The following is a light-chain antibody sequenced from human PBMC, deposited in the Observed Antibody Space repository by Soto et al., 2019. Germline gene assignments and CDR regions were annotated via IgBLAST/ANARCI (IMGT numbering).Light chain of an antibody. CDR3: AAWDDSRSGVV. V-gene: IGLV1-47*01. CDR1: SSNIGTNY. CDR2: RND. J-gene: IGLJ2*01. Sequence: QSVLTQPPSASATPGQRVTISCSGSSSNIGTNYVYWYQHLPGTAPKLLIYRNDQRPSGVPDRFSGSMSGTAASLAIGGLRPEDEAEYDCAAWDDSRSGVVFGGGTKLTVL.